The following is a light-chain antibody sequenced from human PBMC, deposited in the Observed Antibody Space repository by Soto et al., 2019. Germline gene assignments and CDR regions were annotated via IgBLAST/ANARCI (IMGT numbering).Light chain of an antibody. CDR3: SSYTSSSTIYV. CDR1: SSDVGGYNY. Sequence: QSALTQPASVSGSPRQSITISCTGTSSDVGGYNYVSWYQHHPGKAPKLMIYEVTNRPSGVSNRFSGSKSGNTASLTISGLQAEDEADYYCSSYTSSSTIYVFGTGTKVTVL. V-gene: IGLV2-14*01. CDR2: EVT. J-gene: IGLJ1*01.